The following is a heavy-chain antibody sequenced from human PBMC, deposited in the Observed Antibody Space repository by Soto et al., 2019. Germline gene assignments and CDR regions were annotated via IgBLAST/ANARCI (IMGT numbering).Heavy chain of an antibody. CDR1: GGSISSGGYY. Sequence: QVQLQESGPGLVKPSQTLSLTCTVSGGSISSGGYYWSWIRQHPGKGLEWIGYIYYSGSTYYNPSLNSRVTIPVDTSKNQFSLKLSSVTAADTAVYYCARAVVPAAMAHYYYYYGMDVWGQGTTVTVSS. CDR3: ARAVVPAAMAHYYYYYGMDV. V-gene: IGHV4-31*03. J-gene: IGHJ6*02. CDR2: IYYSGST. D-gene: IGHD2-2*01.